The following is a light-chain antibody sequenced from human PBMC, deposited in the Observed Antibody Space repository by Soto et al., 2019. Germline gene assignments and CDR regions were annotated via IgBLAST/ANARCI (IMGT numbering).Light chain of an antibody. CDR1: SSDVGSYNR. CDR3: NSYIGGSTYV. J-gene: IGLJ1*01. V-gene: IGLV2-18*02. CDR2: EVS. Sequence: QSALTQPPSVSGSPGQSVAISCTGTSSDVGSYNRVSWYQQPPGAAPKLMIYEVSNRPSGVPDRFSGSKSGNAATLTISGLQAEYEADYYCNSYIGGSTYVFGTGTKLTVL.